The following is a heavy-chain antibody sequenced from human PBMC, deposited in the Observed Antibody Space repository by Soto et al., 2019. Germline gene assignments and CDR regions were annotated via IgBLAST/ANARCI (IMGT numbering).Heavy chain of an antibody. J-gene: IGHJ4*02. V-gene: IGHV3-43*01. Sequence: EVQLVESGGVVVQPGGSLRLSCAASGFRFDDYTMHWVRQAPEKGLEWVSLIGWDGGRTEYADSVKGRFTISRDNSKNSMYLQMNSLRTEATALYYCARDIDILSGYPDNWGQGTLVTVSS. D-gene: IGHD3-9*01. CDR3: ARDIDILSGYPDN. CDR1: GFRFDDYT. CDR2: IGWDGGRT.